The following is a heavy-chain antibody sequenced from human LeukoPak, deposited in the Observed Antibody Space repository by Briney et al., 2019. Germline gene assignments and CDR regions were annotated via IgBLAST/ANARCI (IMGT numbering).Heavy chain of an antibody. CDR2: IYTSGST. Sequence: PSETLSLTCTVSGGSISSYYWSWIRQPAGKGLEWIGRIYTSGSTNYNPSLKSRVTMSVDTSKNQFSLKLSSVTAADTAVYYRARDGYNLRGYYYYYMDVWGKGTTVTVSS. J-gene: IGHJ6*03. V-gene: IGHV4-4*07. D-gene: IGHD5-24*01. CDR3: ARDGYNLRGYYYYYMDV. CDR1: GGSISSYY.